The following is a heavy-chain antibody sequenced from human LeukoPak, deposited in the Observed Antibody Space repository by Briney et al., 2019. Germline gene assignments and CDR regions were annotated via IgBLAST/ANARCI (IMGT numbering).Heavy chain of an antibody. V-gene: IGHV6-1*01. J-gene: IGHJ5*02. CDR3: AMSADYGDSSWFDP. CDR1: GDSVSSNSAA. D-gene: IGHD4-17*01. Sequence: SQTLSLTCAISGDSVSSNSAAWNWIRQSPSRGLEWLGRTYYRSKWYNDYAVSVKSRITINPDTSKNQFSLQLNSVTPEDTAVYYCAMSADYGDSSWFDPWGQGTLVTVSS. CDR2: TYYRSKWYN.